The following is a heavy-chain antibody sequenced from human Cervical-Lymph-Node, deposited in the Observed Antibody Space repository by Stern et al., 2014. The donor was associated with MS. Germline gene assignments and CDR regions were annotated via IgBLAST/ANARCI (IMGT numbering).Heavy chain of an antibody. D-gene: IGHD3-9*01. CDR1: GGTFNVYA. J-gene: IGHJ6*02. Sequence: VQLVESGAEVKKTGSSVKVSCKASGGTFNVYAINWLRQAPGQGLEWMGGIIPIRGTSNYAQKFQGRVTITADGSTRTSSMQMSSLRFDDTAVYYCARDGRHTDNYGLDVWGQGTTVTVSS. CDR2: IIPIRGTS. CDR3: ARDGRHTDNYGLDV. V-gene: IGHV1-69*01.